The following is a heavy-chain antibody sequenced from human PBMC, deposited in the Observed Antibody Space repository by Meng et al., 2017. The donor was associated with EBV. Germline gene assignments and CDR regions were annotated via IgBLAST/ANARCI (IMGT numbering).Heavy chain of an antibody. Sequence: RLEESGGGLVKPGESLRLSCAASGFTLRSYSMNWVRLAPGKGLEWVSSISSNSIDIYYADLVKGRFTISRDNAKNSLFLQMNSLRAEDTAVYYCARDRTSNRFDYWGQGTLVTVSS. CDR1: GFTLRSYS. CDR2: ISSNSIDI. D-gene: IGHD2-8*01. CDR3: ARDRTSNRFDY. V-gene: IGHV3-21*01. J-gene: IGHJ4*02.